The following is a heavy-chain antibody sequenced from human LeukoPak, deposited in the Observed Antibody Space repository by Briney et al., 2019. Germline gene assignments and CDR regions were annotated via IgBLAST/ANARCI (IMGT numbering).Heavy chain of an antibody. CDR2: IYYSGST. CDR3: ARHRIAAAEGAFDI. CDR1: GGSISSSSYY. V-gene: IGHV4-39*01. Sequence: SETLSLTCTVSGGSISSSSYYWGWIRQPPGKGLEWIGSIYYSGSTYYNPSLKSRVTISIDTSKNQFSLKLSSVTAADTAVYYCARHRIAAAEGAFDIWGQGTMVTVPS. D-gene: IGHD6-13*01. J-gene: IGHJ3*02.